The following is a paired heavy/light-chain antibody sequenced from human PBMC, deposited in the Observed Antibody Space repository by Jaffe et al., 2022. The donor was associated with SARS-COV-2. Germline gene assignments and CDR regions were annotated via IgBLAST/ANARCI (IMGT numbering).Heavy chain of an antibody. V-gene: IGHV3-30*18. CDR3: AKENWNYYYYGMDV. D-gene: IGHD1-1*01. CDR2: ISYDGSSK. CDR1: GFTFSSYG. J-gene: IGHJ6*02. Sequence: QVQLVESGGGVVQPGRSLRLSCAASGFTFSSYGMHWVRQAPGKGLEWVAVISYDGSSKYYADSVKGRFTISRDNSKNTLYLQMNSLRAEDTAVYYCAKENWNYYYYGMDVWGQGITVTVSS.
Light chain of an antibody. V-gene: IGKV1-9*01. Sequence: DIQLTQSPSFLSASVGDRVTITCRASQGIGSYLAWYQQKPGKAPKLLIYAASTLQSAVPSRFSGSGSGTEFTLTISSLQPEDFATYYCQQLNSSPYTFGQGTKLEIK. J-gene: IGKJ2*01. CDR1: QGIGSY. CDR2: AAS. CDR3: QQLNSSPYT.